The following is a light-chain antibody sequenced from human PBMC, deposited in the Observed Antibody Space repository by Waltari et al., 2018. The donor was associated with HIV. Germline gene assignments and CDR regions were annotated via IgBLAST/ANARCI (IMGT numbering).Light chain of an antibody. CDR1: DIGSES. V-gene: IGLV3-21*02. Sequence: SYVVTQTPSVSVAPGQTARITCAGDDIGSESVHWYQQKPGQAPVLVVYGDRDRPSGTPERFTGSNSGNTATLTITRVEAGDEADYYCQVWESGGDIVFFGGGTKLTVL. CDR2: GDR. CDR3: QVWESGGDIVF. J-gene: IGLJ2*01.